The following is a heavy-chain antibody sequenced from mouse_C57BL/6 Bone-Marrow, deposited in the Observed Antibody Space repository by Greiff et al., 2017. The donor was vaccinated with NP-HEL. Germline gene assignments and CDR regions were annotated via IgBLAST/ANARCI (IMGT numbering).Heavy chain of an antibody. Sequence: EVQRVESGGDLVKPGGSLKLSCAASGFTFSSYGMSWVRQTPDKRLEWVATISSGGSYTYYPDSVKGRFTISRDNAKNTLYLQMSSLKSEDTAMYYCARRGYYGNSAWFAYWGQGTLVTVSS. V-gene: IGHV5-6*01. D-gene: IGHD2-1*01. CDR2: ISSGGSYT. CDR3: ARRGYYGNSAWFAY. J-gene: IGHJ3*01. CDR1: GFTFSSYG.